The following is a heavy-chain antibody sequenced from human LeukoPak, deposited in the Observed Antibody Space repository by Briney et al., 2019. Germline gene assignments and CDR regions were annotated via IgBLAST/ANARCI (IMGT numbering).Heavy chain of an antibody. CDR2: VFYTGKT. J-gene: IGHJ4*02. CDR3: ARVFDS. Sequence: SETLSLTCTVSGGSVSTRDYYWGWIRQSPVKGLEWIGDVFYTGKTNYNPSLRGRATISIDTSKNQFPLKLTYVTAADSAVYYCARVFDSWGQGTLVTVSS. V-gene: IGHV4-39*06. CDR1: GGSVSTRDYY.